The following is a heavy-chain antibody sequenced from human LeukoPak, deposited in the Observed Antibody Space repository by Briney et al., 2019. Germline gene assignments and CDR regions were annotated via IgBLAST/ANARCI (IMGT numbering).Heavy chain of an antibody. CDR3: AKLYSGYGFDY. J-gene: IGHJ4*02. V-gene: IGHV5-51*01. CDR1: GYSFTSYW. D-gene: IGHD5-12*01. CDR2: IYPGDSET. Sequence: GESLKISCKGSGYSFTSYWIGWVRQMPGKGLEWMGIIYPGDSETRYSPSFQGQVNISADKSISSAYLEWSSLKASDTAMYYCAKLYSGYGFDYWGQGTLVTVSS.